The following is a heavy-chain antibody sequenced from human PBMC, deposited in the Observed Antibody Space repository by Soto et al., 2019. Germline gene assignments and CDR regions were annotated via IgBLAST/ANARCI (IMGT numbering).Heavy chain of an antibody. J-gene: IGHJ6*02. CDR3: ARAIYPAALYYYYYGMDV. Sequence: QVQLVQSGAEVKKPGASVKVSCKASGYTFTSYDINWVRQATGQGLEWMGWMNPNSGNTGYAQKFQGRVTITRNTTISTAYMELSSLRSEDTAVDYCARAIYPAALYYYYYGMDVWGQGTTVTVSS. V-gene: IGHV1-8*01. CDR1: GYTFTSYD. CDR2: MNPNSGNT. D-gene: IGHD2-15*01.